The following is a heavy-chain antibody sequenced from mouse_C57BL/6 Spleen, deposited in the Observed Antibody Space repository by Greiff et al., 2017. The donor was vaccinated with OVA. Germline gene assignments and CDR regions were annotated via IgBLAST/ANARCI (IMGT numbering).Heavy chain of an antibody. V-gene: IGHV7-3*01. Sequence: EVHLVESGGGLVQPGGSLSFSCAASGFTFTDYYMSWVRQPPGKALEWLGFIRNKANGYTTEYSASVKGRFTISRDNSQSILYLQMNALRAEDSATYYCARYNYSNLYWYFDVWGTGTTVTVSS. CDR1: GFTFTDYY. CDR2: IRNKANGYTT. D-gene: IGHD2-5*01. CDR3: ARYNYSNLYWYFDV. J-gene: IGHJ1*03.